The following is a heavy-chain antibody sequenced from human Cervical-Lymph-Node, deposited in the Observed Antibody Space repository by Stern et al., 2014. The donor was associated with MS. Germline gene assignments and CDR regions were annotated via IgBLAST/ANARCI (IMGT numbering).Heavy chain of an antibody. CDR1: GFTFSDYW. J-gene: IGHJ5*02. CDR2: IKQDGYEK. V-gene: IGHV3-7*01. CDR3: ARSLSRTYPNWFDP. Sequence: EVQLVESGGGLVQPGGSLRLSCAASGFTFSDYWMTWVRQAPGKGLEWVATIKQDGYEKYFVNSVKGRFTISRDNTRNSMFLQMNSLRAEDTAVYYCARSLSRTYPNWFDPWGQGTLVTVSS.